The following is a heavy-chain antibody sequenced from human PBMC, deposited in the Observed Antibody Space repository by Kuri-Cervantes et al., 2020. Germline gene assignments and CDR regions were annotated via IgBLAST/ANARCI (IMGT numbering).Heavy chain of an antibody. CDR1: GFSFKNFA. D-gene: IGHD3-10*01. J-gene: IGHJ4*02. CDR2: ISGSGGST. V-gene: IGHV3-23*01. Sequence: GGSLRLSCAASGFSFKNFAMSWVRQAPGKGLEWVSTISGSGGSTNYPGSVKGRFTISRDNSNNTLFLQMNSLRAEDTAVYYCTKGVYSGSLSVSDYWGQGTLVTVSS. CDR3: TKGVYSGSLSVSDY.